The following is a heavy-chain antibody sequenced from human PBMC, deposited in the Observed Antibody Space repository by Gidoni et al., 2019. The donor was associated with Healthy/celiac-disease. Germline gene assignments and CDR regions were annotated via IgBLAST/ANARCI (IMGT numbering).Heavy chain of an antibody. V-gene: IGHV3-23*01. CDR1: GFTFSTSP. D-gene: IGHD3-10*01. Sequence: EVQLLESGGGLVPPGGSLRLSCAASGFTFSTSPLSLVRQAPGKGLEWVSAISGSGGSTYYADSVKGRFTISRDNSKNTLYLQMNSLRAEDTAVYYCARSTYYYGSGSYYGPYYYYGMDVWGQGTTVTVSS. J-gene: IGHJ6*02. CDR3: ARSTYYYGSGSYYGPYYYYGMDV. CDR2: ISGSGGST.